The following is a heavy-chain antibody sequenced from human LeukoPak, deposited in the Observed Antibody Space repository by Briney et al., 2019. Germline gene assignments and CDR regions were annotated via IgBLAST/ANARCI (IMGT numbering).Heavy chain of an antibody. CDR3: AVWAAADTGAFDI. V-gene: IGHV4-39*07. Sequence: MASETPSLTCTVSGGSISSSSYYWGWIRQPPGKGLEWIGSIYYSGSTYYNPSLKSRVTISVDTSKNQFSLKLSSVTAADTAVYYCAVWAAADTGAFDIWGQGTMVTVSS. CDR1: GGSISSSSYY. CDR2: IYYSGST. J-gene: IGHJ3*02. D-gene: IGHD6-13*01.